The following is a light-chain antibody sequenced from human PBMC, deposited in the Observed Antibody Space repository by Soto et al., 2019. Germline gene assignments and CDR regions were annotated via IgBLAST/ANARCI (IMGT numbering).Light chain of an antibody. CDR3: MSYTSGSTLYV. J-gene: IGLJ1*01. V-gene: IGLV2-14*03. CDR2: DVS. CDR1: GSDIDAYNY. Sequence: QSALTQPPSVSGSPGQSITISCTGTGSDIDAYNYVSWYRQHPGKAPELLIYDVSSRPPGVSNRFSGSKSGDTASLSISGLQAGDEAHYYCMSYTSGSTLYVFGTGTQLTVL.